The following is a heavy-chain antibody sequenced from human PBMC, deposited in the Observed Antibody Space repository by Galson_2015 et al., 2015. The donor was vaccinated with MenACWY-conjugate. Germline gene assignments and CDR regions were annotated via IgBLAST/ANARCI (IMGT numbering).Heavy chain of an antibody. CDR2: ISGSGASR. Sequence: SLRLSCAASGFSFRSYAMSWVRQAPGKGLEWVSGISGSGASRYDADSVEGRFTISRDNSKNTVSLQMNSLRAEDTAVYYCAKSNNILTGYYIAPRFFHCWRQEPLVTVS. CDR3: AKSNNILTGYYIAPRFFHC. D-gene: IGHD3-9*01. V-gene: IGHV3-23*01. J-gene: IGHJ4*02. CDR1: GFSFRSYA.